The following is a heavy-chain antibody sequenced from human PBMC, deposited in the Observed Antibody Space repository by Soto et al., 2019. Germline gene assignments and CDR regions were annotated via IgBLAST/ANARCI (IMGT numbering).Heavy chain of an antibody. CDR1: GYRFPSYW. CDR2: IDPSDSYT. J-gene: IGHJ4*01. CDR3: AGTYQVINRRTNNDIVTAPCKVTRTKSSFCDY. Sequence: GESLKNSYKGSGYRFPSYWISWGRQMPGKGLEWMGRIDPSDSYTNYSPSFQGHVTISADKSISTAYLQWSSLKASDTAMDYCAGTYQVINRRTNNDIVTAPCKVTRTKSSFCDYWGQVTLFTLSS. V-gene: IGHV5-10-1*01. D-gene: IGHD3-9*01.